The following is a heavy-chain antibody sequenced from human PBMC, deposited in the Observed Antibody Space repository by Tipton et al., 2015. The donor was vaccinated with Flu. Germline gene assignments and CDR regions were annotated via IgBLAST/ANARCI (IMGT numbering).Heavy chain of an antibody. J-gene: IGHJ2*01. D-gene: IGHD2-8*01. Sequence: LRLSCTVSGGSLSGTNYYWTWIRQPPGKGLEYIGQISDSGISNINPSLKSRVAISVDTSKNHFSLKLTSVTAADTAMYYCARMRARDCTLGVCYLWWFDLWGRGTLVTVSA. CDR2: ISDSGIS. CDR3: ARMRARDCTLGVCYLWWFDL. V-gene: IGHV4-61*03. CDR1: GGSLSGTNYY.